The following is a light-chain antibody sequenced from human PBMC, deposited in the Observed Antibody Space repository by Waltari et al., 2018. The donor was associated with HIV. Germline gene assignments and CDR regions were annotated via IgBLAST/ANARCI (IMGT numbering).Light chain of an antibody. Sequence: QSVLTQPPSVSGAPGQSVTIPCTGRSSNIGAGLHVHWYQQLPGAAPKLVIYANNNRPSGVPDRFSGSKSGTSASLAITGLQAEDEADYYCQSYDNSLSGQVFGTGTKVTVL. CDR3: QSYDNSLSGQV. V-gene: IGLV1-40*01. J-gene: IGLJ1*01. CDR2: ANN. CDR1: SSNIGAGLH.